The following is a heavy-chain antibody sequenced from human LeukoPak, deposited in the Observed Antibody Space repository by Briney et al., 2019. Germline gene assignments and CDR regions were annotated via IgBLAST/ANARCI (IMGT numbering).Heavy chain of an antibody. D-gene: IGHD2-2*01. J-gene: IGHJ1*01. CDR1: GFTFSSYG. Sequence: RGSLPLSFAASGFTFSSYGMHWVRQAPGQGLEWVAVISYDGSNKYYADSVKGRFTISRDNSKNTLYLQMNSLRAEDTSVYYCAKDRDIVVVPGGIRQGLVHSGQGTLVTVSS. CDR3: AKDRDIVVVPGGIRQGLVH. V-gene: IGHV3-30*18. CDR2: ISYDGSNK.